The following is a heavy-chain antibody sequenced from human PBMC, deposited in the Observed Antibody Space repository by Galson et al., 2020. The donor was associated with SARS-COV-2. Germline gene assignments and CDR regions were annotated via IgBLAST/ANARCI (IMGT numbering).Heavy chain of an antibody. CDR3: ARDIVVVPAARDYYYYYGMDV. CDR2: IYTSGST. V-gene: IGHV4-4*07. D-gene: IGHD2-2*01. J-gene: IGHJ6*02. Sequence: ETSETLSLTCTVSGGSISSYSWSWIRQPAGKGLEWIGRIYTSGSTNYNPSLKSRVTMSVDTSKNQFSLKLSSVTAADTAVYYCARDIVVVPAARDYYYYYGMDVWGQGTTVTVSS. CDR1: GGSISSYS.